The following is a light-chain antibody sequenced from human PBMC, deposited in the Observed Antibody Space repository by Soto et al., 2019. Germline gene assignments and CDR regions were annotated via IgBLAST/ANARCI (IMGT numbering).Light chain of an antibody. CDR1: SSDVGYYNL. J-gene: IGLJ1*01. CDR3: CSYAGSTTHYV. Sequence: QSVLTQPASVSGSPGQSITISCTGTSSDVGYYNLVSWYQQHPGKAPKLMIYEVSKRPSGVSNRFPGSKSGNTASLTISGLQAEDEADYYCCSYAGSTTHYVFGTGTRSPS. V-gene: IGLV2-23*02. CDR2: EVS.